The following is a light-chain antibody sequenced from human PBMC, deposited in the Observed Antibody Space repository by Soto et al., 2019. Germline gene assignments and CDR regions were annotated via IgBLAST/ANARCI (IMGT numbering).Light chain of an antibody. V-gene: IGKV1-5*01. CDR2: DAS. Sequence: DIQMTQSPSTLSASVGDRVTITCRASQSISSCLAWYQQKPGKAPKLLIYDASSLESGVPSRFSGSGSGTEFTITISSLQPDDFETDYGQQYNSYSWTFGQGTKVEIK. J-gene: IGKJ1*01. CDR1: QSISSC. CDR3: QQYNSYSWT.